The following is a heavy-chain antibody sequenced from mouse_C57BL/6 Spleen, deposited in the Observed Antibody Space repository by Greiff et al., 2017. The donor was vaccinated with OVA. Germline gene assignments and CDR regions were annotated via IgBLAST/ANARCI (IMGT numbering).Heavy chain of an antibody. V-gene: IGHV1-53*01. CDR3: ARGAAGSMDY. D-gene: IGHD6-1*01. Sequence: VKLMESGTELVKPGASVKLSCKASGYTFTSYWMHWVKQRPGQGLEWIGNINPSNGGTNYNEKFKSKATLTVDKSSSTAYMQLSSLTSEDSAVYYCARGAAGSMDYWGQGTSVTVSS. CDR1: GYTFTSYW. CDR2: INPSNGGT. J-gene: IGHJ4*01.